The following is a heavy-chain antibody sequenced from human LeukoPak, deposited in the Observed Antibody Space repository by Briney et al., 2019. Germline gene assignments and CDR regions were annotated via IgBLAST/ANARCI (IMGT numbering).Heavy chain of an antibody. CDR2: IRSKAYGGTI. Sequence: GGSLRLSCTASGFTFGDYAMSWFRQAPGKGLEWVGFIRSKAYGGTIEYAASVKGRFTISRDDSKTIAYLQMNSLKTEDTAVYYCTRKLEDIAVAADYFDYWGQGTLVTVSS. CDR1: GFTFGDYA. V-gene: IGHV3-49*03. CDR3: TRKLEDIAVAADYFDY. D-gene: IGHD6-19*01. J-gene: IGHJ4*02.